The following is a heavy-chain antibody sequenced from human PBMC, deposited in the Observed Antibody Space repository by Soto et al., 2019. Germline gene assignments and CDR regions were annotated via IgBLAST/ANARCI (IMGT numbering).Heavy chain of an antibody. CDR2: KYYSGAT. J-gene: IGHJ6*02. CDR1: GGSIKSDYY. Sequence: SETLSLTCTVSGGSIKSDYYWAWVRQPPGGGLQWMGYKYYSGATDSDPSLEARVSFSVDTSKNQFFLNLTSVTVADTAVYFCARGRPNYFYYALDVWGPGIPVTVSS. CDR3: ARGRPNYFYYALDV. V-gene: IGHV4-30-4*01.